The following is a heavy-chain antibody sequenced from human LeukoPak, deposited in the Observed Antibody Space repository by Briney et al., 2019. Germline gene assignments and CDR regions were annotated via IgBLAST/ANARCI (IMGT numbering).Heavy chain of an antibody. J-gene: IGHJ4*02. CDR2: INPNSGDT. CDR3: ARDAIAAAGAGA. D-gene: IGHD6-13*01. V-gene: IGHV1-2*02. Sequence: ASVKVSCKASGYTFTDYSMHWVRQAPGQGLEWMGWINPNSGDTDYAQKFQGRVTITRDTSISTAYLEVSRLTSDDTAVYFCARDAIAAAGAGAWGQGTLVTVSS. CDR1: GYTFTDYS.